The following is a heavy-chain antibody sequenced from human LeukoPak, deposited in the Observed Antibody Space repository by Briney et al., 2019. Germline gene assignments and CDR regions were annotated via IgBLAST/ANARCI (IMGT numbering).Heavy chain of an antibody. CDR1: GFTFSSYG. CDR2: ISGSGGST. D-gene: IGHD5-24*01. J-gene: IGHJ4*02. V-gene: IGHV3-23*01. CDR3: AKDRRWLQSFDY. Sequence: GGTLRLSCAASGFTFSSYGMSWVRQAPGKGLEWVSAISGSGGSTYYADSVKGRFTISRDNSKNTLYLQMNSLRAEDTAVYYCAKDRRWLQSFDYWGQGTLVTASS.